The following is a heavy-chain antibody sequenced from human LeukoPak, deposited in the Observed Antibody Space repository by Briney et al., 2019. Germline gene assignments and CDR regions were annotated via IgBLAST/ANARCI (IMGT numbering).Heavy chain of an antibody. Sequence: GGSLRLSCAASGFTFSSYAMSWVRQAPGKGLEWVSAISGSGGSTYYADSVKGRFTISRDNSKNTLYLQMNSLRAEDTAVYYCAKVLASKRGYSYGFLDYWGQGTLVTVSS. V-gene: IGHV3-23*01. D-gene: IGHD5-18*01. J-gene: IGHJ4*02. CDR2: ISGSGGST. CDR3: AKVLASKRGYSYGFLDY. CDR1: GFTFSSYA.